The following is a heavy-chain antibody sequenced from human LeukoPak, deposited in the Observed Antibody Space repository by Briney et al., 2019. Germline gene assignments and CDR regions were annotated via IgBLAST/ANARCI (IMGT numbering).Heavy chain of an antibody. Sequence: SQTLSLTCAISGDSVSKNSVAWNWIRQSPSRGLEWLGRTYYRSKWYNDYAVSVKSRITINPGISKNQFSLHLKSVTPEDTAVYYCARDWGDGAGYDYWGQGTLVTVSS. J-gene: IGHJ4*02. V-gene: IGHV6-1*01. CDR1: GDSVSKNSVA. D-gene: IGHD3-16*01. CDR2: TYYRSKWYN. CDR3: ARDWGDGAGYDY.